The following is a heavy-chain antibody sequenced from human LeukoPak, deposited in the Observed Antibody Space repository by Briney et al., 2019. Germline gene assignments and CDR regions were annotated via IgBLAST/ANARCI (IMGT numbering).Heavy chain of an antibody. CDR2: ISGSAGST. D-gene: IGHD6-6*01. CDR3: AKFGAALPQKRLGTNTFDY. CDR1: GFTFSSYA. J-gene: IGHJ4*02. Sequence: GGSLRLSCAASGFTFSSYATRWVRQAPGKGLEWVSAISGSAGSTYYADSVKGRFTISRDNSKNTLYLQMNSLRAEDTAVYYCAKFGAALPQKRLGTNTFDYWGQGTLVTVSS. V-gene: IGHV3-23*01.